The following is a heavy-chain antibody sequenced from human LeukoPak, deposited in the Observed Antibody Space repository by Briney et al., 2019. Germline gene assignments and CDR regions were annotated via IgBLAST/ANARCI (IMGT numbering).Heavy chain of an antibody. CDR3: AKDSSGSYAFDY. Sequence: PGGSLRLSCAASGFTFSSYSMNWVRQAPGKGLDWVAVISYDGSNKYYADSVKGRFTISRDNSKNTLYLQMNSLRAEDTAVYYCAKDSSGSYAFDYWGQGTLVTVSS. CDR1: GFTFSSYS. CDR2: ISYDGSNK. D-gene: IGHD1-26*01. J-gene: IGHJ4*02. V-gene: IGHV3-30*18.